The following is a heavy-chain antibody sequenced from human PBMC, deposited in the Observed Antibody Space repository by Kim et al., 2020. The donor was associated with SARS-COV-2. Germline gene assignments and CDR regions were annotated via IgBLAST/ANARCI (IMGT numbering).Heavy chain of an antibody. V-gene: IGHV3-30*18. CDR3: AKAREMATITGYYYYYG. Sequence: GGSLRLSCAASGFTFSSYGMHWVRQAPGKGLEWVAVISYDGSNKYYADSVKGRFTISRDNSKNTLYLQMNSLRAEDTAVYYCAKAREMATITGYYYYYG. CDR1: GFTFSSYG. J-gene: IGHJ6*01. CDR2: ISYDGSNK. D-gene: IGHD5-12*01.